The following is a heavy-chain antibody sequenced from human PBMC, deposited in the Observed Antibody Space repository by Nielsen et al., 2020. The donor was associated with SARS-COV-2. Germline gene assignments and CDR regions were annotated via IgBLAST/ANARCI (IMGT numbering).Heavy chain of an antibody. CDR3: ARGTGEDY. J-gene: IGHJ4*02. V-gene: IGHV1-18*01. CDR2: IRVHSGDA. CDR1: GYTFSTYG. Sequence: ASVKVSCKASGYTFSTYGITWVRQAPGQGLEWMGWIRVHSGDANYAQNLQGRVTMTTDTSTSTAHMELRSLRSDDTAVYYCARGTGEDYWGQGTLVTVSS. D-gene: IGHD3/OR15-3a*01.